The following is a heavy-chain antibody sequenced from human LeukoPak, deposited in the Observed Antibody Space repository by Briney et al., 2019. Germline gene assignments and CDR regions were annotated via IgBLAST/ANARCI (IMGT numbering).Heavy chain of an antibody. CDR3: ARARRADLRFGESFRHTKAVRALDI. J-gene: IGHJ3*02. CDR2: IRYDGSNK. D-gene: IGHD3-10*01. Sequence: PGGSLRLSCAASGFTFISYSIHWVRQAPGKGLEWVAFIRYDGSNKYYADSVKGRFTISRDNSKNTVYLQMNSLRAEDTAVYYCARARRADLRFGESFRHTKAVRALDIWGQGTMVTVSS. CDR1: GFTFISYS. V-gene: IGHV3-30*02.